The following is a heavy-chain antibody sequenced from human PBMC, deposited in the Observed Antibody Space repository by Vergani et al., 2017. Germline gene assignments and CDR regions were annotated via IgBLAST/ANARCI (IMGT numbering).Heavy chain of an antibody. CDR1: GFTFNTYW. CDR3: ARDFWGRYTTSSLDC. CDR2: IKVDGSEK. J-gene: IGHJ4*02. V-gene: IGHV3-7*01. Sequence: EVQLVESGGGLVQPGGSLRLSCAASGFTFNTYWMTWVRQAPGKGLEWVANIKVDGSEKYYLDSVKGRFTISRDNAKDSLYLQMNSLRVEATAIYYCARDFWGRYTTSSLDCWGRGTLVTVSS. D-gene: IGHD6-6*01.